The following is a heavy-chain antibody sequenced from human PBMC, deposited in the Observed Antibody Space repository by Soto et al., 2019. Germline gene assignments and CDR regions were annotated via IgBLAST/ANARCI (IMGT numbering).Heavy chain of an antibody. Sequence: PVEVSCGDSGKRFSRHYIYWLRQAPGQGLQGMGTINPGGGRTAYEQKFQGRVTLTRVMSTRTVFMDLSSLTYDETAVYYCERDGAGPVATYVMDVWGQGTKVTVSS. V-gene: IGHV1-46*01. CDR3: ERDGAGPVATYVMDV. CDR1: GKRFSRHY. D-gene: IGHD2-2*01. J-gene: IGHJ6*01. CDR2: INPGGGRT.